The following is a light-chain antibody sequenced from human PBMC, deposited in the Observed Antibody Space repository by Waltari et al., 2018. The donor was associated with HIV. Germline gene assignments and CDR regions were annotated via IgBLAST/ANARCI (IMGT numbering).Light chain of an antibody. J-gene: IGLJ1*01. V-gene: IGLV2-14*03. CDR1: SSDVGGYNF. CDR3: SSYTSSSTFYV. CDR2: DVT. Sequence: QSALTQPASVSGSPGQSITLSCTGTSSDVGGYNFVSWYQQHPGKAPKLMIDDVTKRPSGVSNRFSGSKSGNTASLTITGLQAEDEADFYCSSYTSSSTFYVFGTGTKVTVL.